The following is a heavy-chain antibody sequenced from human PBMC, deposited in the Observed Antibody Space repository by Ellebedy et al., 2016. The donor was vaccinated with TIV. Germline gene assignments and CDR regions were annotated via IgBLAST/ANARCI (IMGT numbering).Heavy chain of an antibody. CDR1: GGSFSGYY. CDR2: INHSGST. D-gene: IGHD6-13*01. J-gene: IGHJ4*02. CDR3: ARLTGIAAASSLTFDY. V-gene: IGHV4-34*01. Sequence: SETLSLTXAVYGGSFSGYYWSWIRQPPGKGLEWIGEINHSGSTNYNPSLKSRVTISVDTSKNQFSLKLSSVTAADTAVYYCARLTGIAAASSLTFDYWGQGTLVTVSS.